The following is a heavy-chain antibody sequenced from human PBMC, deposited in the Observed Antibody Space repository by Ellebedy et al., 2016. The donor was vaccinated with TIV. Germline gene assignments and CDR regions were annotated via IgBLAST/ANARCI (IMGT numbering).Heavy chain of an antibody. CDR3: VRDLHWSYFD. V-gene: IGHV3-7*03. CDR2: IKEDGSEE. CDR1: GFILSDHD. D-gene: IGHD1-26*01. J-gene: IGHJ4*02. Sequence: GESLKISCAVSGFILSDHDMDWVRQAPGKGLEWVANIKEDGSEEYYVDSVKGRFTISRDNAKNSLYLQMNSLRAEDTAVYYCVRDLHWSYFDWGQGTLVTVSS.